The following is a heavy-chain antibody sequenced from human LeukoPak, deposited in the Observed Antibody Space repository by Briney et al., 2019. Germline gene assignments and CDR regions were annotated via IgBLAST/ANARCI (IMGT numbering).Heavy chain of an antibody. Sequence: PGGSLRLSCSASGFTFSSYAMSWVRQAPGKGLEWVSGVSGRGDRTYYVESVKGRFTISRDNSKSTLYLQMSSLRAEDTAVYYCAKDRYYGSGSYYRPYYFDSWGQGTLVTVSS. CDR2: VSGRGDRT. CDR3: AKDRYYGSGSYYRPYYFDS. J-gene: IGHJ4*02. CDR1: GFTFSSYA. V-gene: IGHV3-23*01. D-gene: IGHD3-10*01.